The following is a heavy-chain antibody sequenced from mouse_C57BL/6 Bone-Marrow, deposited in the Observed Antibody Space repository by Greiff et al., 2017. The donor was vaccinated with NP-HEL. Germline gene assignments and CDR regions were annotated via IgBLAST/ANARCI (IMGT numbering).Heavy chain of an antibody. V-gene: IGHV5-17*01. CDR2: ISSGSSTI. CDR3: ATYMGTG. J-gene: IGHJ2*01. Sequence: EVTLMESGGGLVKPGGSLKLSCAASGFTFSDSGMHWVRQAPEKGLEWVAYISSGSSTIYYADTVKGRFNISSDNAKNTLFRQMTSLRSEDTAMYYCATYMGTGWGQGTTLTVSS. D-gene: IGHD2-13*01. CDR1: GFTFSDSG.